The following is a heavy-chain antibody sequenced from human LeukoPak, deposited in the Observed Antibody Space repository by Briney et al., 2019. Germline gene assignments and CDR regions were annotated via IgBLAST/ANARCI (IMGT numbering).Heavy chain of an antibody. J-gene: IGHJ4*02. V-gene: IGHV3-23*01. CDR2: ISGSAPTT. D-gene: IGHD5-12*01. Sequence: GGSLRPAWAASGFTFSSYAMSWVRQAPGEGLEWVSAISGSAPTTYYAGSVKGRFTISRGNSKNTLYLQMNSLRAEDTAVYYCAKDSIRGYNASERGDYWGQGTLVTVSS. CDR1: GFTFSSYA. CDR3: AKDSIRGYNASERGDY.